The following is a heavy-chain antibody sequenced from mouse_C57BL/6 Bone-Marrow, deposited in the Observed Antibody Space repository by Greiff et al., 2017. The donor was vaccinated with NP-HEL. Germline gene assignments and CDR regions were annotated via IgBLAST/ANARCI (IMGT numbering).Heavy chain of an antibody. D-gene: IGHD1-1*01. CDR2: IDPSDSYT. V-gene: IGHV1-69*01. CDR3: ARPYYYGSSFDY. Sequence: QVQLQQPGAELVMPGASVKLSCKASGYTFTSYWMHWVKQRPGQGLEWIGEIDPSDSYTNYTQKFKGKSTLTVDKSSSTAYMQLSSLTSEDSAVYYCARPYYYGSSFDYWGQGTTLTVSS. J-gene: IGHJ2*01. CDR1: GYTFTSYW.